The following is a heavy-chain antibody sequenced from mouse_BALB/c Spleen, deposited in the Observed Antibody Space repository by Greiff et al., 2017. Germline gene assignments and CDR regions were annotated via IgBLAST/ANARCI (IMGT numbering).Heavy chain of an antibody. V-gene: IGHV5-6*02. CDR1: GFTFSSYD. CDR2: ISSGGSYT. CDR3: ARHGTTVVATEAMDY. D-gene: IGHD1-1*01. J-gene: IGHJ4*01. Sequence: EVKLVESGGDLVKPGGSLKLSCAASGFTFSSYDMSWVRQTPDKRLEWVATISSGGSYTYYPDSVKGRFTISRDNAKNTLYLQMSSLKSEDTAMYYCARHGTTVVATEAMDYWGQGTSVTVSS.